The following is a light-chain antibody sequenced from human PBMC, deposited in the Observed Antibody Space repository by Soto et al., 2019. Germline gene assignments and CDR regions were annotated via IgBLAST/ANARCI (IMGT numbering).Light chain of an antibody. CDR1: SNDVGGYNY. V-gene: IGLV2-14*01. CDR3: SSYTGSDVVV. CDR2: DVS. J-gene: IGLJ2*01. Sequence: QSALTQPASVSGSPGQSITISCTGTSNDVGGYNYVSWYQQPPGKAPKLMIYDVSNRPSGVSNRFSGSKSVNTASLTISWLQADDEADYYCSSYTGSDVVVFGGGTKLTVL.